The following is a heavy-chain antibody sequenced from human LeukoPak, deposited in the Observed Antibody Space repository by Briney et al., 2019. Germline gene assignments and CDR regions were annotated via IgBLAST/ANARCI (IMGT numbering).Heavy chain of an antibody. D-gene: IGHD3-16*02. V-gene: IGHV4-39*01. J-gene: IGHJ3*02. CDR3: VNDYVWGSYRSVI. CDR1: GGSISSSSYY. Sequence: SETLSLTCTVSGGSISSSSYYWGWIRQPPGKGLEWIGSIYYSGGTYYNPSLKSRVTISVDTSKNQFSLKLSSVTAADTAVYYCVNDYVWGSYRSVIWGQGTMVTVSS. CDR2: IYYSGGT.